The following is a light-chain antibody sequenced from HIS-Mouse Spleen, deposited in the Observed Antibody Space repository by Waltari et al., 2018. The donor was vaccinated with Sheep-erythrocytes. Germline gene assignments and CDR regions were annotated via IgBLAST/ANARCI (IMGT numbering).Light chain of an antibody. V-gene: IGLV2-14*03. CDR3: SSYTSSSTWV. CDR2: DVS. Sequence: QSALTQPASVSGSPGQSITLSCTGTSSDVGGYNYVPWYQQHPGKAPKPMIYDVSNRPSGVSNRFSGSKSGNTASLTISGLQAEDEADYYCSSYTSSSTWVFGGGTKLTVL. J-gene: IGLJ3*02. CDR1: SSDVGGYNY.